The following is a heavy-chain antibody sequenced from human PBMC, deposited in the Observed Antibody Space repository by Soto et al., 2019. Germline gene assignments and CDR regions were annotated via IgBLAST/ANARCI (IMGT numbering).Heavy chain of an antibody. Sequence: GGSLRLSCAASGFTFSSYSMNWVRQAPGEGLEWVSSISSSSSYIYYADSVKGRFTISRDNAKNSLYLQMNSLRAEDTAVYYCAREKAGMATGFDYWGQGTLVTVSS. CDR1: GFTFSSYS. V-gene: IGHV3-21*01. CDR2: ISSSSSYI. J-gene: IGHJ4*02. CDR3: AREKAGMATGFDY. D-gene: IGHD5-12*01.